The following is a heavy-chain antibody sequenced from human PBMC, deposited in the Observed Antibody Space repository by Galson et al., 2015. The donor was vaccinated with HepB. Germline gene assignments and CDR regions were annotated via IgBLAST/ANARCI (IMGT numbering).Heavy chain of an antibody. CDR2: IRSKANSYAT. V-gene: IGHV3-73*01. CDR3: TRHSSDNP. J-gene: IGHJ5*02. Sequence: SLRLSCAASGFTFSGSAIHWVRQASGKGLEWVGRIRSKANSYATAYAASVKGRFTISRDDSKNTAYLQMNSLKTEDTVVYYCTRHSSDNPWGQGTLVTVSS. D-gene: IGHD6-19*01. CDR1: GFTFSGSA.